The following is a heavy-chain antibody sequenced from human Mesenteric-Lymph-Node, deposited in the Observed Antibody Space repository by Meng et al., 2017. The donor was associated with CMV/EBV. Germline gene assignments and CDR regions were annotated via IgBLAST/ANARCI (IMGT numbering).Heavy chain of an antibody. CDR3: ARTSPRNYCTTTGCQWGSSWFDP. CDR2: IYYRGST. D-gene: IGHD2-2*01. J-gene: IGHJ5*02. V-gene: IGHV4-59*01. CDR1: YD. Sequence: YDCCWIRQHPGKGLEWIGYIYYRGSTKYSPSLKSRVTISVDTSKNQFSLKLSSVTAADTAVYYCARTSPRNYCTTTGCQWGSSWFDPWGQGTLVTVSS.